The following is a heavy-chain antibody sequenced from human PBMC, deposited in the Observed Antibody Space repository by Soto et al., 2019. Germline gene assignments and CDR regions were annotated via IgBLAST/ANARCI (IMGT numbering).Heavy chain of an antibody. J-gene: IGHJ4*02. CDR1: GFTFSSYS. CDR2: ISSSSSYI. V-gene: IGHV3-21*01. Sequence: EVQLVESGGGLVKPGGSLRLSCAASGFTFSSYSMNWVRQAPGKGLEWVSSISSSSSYIYYADSVKGRFTISRDNAKNSLYLQMNSLRAEDTAVYYCARDCSSTSCDVGGFDYWGQGTLVTVSS. CDR3: ARDCSSTSCDVGGFDY. D-gene: IGHD2-2*01.